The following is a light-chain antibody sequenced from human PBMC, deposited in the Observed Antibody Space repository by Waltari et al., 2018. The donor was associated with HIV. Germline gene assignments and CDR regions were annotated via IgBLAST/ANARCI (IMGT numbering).Light chain of an antibody. J-gene: IGLJ2*01. CDR2: EVT. CDR3: CSYASSSTLDVV. Sequence: QSALTQPASVSGSPGQSITMSCTGTSSDVGGYDYVSWYQQHPVKAPQLIIYEVTYRPSGVSDRFSGSKSGNTASLTISGLQAEDEADYYCCSYASSSTLDVVFGGGTKLTVL. V-gene: IGLV2-14*01. CDR1: SSDVGGYDY.